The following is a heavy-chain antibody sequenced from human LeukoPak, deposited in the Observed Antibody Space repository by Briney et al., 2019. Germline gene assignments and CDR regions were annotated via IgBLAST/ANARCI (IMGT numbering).Heavy chain of an antibody. J-gene: IGHJ4*02. CDR1: GYSFTSYY. V-gene: IGHV1-46*01. CDR2: INPSGGYT. CDR3: ARGGVAGTYYLDY. D-gene: IGHD6-19*01. Sequence: ASVKVSCKASGYSFTSYYMHWVRQAPGQGLDWMGMINPSGGYTGYAQKLQGRVTMTRDTSTSTAYMELSSLRSDDTAVFYCARGGVAGTYYLDYWGQGTLATVSS.